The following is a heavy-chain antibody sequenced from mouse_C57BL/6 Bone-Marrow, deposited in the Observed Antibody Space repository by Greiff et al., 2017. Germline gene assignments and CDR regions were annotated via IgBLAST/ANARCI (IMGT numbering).Heavy chain of an antibody. CDR3: ASERLYYYGSSYVYYAMDY. Sequence: QVQLQQPGAELVKPGASVKMSCKASGYTFTSYWITWVKQRPGQGLEWIGDIYPGSGSTNYNEKFKSKATLTVDTSSSTAYMQLSSLTSEDSAVYYCASERLYYYGSSYVYYAMDYWGQGTSVTVSS. D-gene: IGHD1-1*01. V-gene: IGHV1-55*01. J-gene: IGHJ4*01. CDR1: GYTFTSYW. CDR2: IYPGSGST.